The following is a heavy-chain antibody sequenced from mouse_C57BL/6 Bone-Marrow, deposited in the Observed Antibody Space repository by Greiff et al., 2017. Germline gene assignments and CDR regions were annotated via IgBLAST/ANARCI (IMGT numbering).Heavy chain of an antibody. J-gene: IGHJ1*02. Sequence: VQLKQSGTVLARPGASVKMSCKTSGYTFTSYWMHWVKQRPGQGLEWIGAIYPGNSDTSYNQKFKGKAKLTAVTSASTAYMELSSLTNEDSAVYYCTRSSNYLYWYFDGWGTGTTVTVSS. CDR3: TRSSNYLYWYFDG. CDR1: GYTFTSYW. CDR2: IYPGNSDT. D-gene: IGHD2-5*01. V-gene: IGHV1-5*01.